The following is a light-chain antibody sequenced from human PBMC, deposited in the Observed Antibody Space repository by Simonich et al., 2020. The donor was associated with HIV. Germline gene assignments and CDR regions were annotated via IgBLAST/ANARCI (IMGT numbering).Light chain of an antibody. J-gene: IGLJ3*02. CDR3: CSFAGSSTWV. Sequence: QSALTQPASVSGSPGQSITVPCTGTSSDVGSANLVSWYQQHPGKAPKLMIYEGTKRPSGVSNRFSGSKSGNTASLTISGLQAEDEAHYYCCSFAGSSTWVFGGGTKLTVL. CDR1: SSDVGSANL. CDR2: EGT. V-gene: IGLV2-23*01.